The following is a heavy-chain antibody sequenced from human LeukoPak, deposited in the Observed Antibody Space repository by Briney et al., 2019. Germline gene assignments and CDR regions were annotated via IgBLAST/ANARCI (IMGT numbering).Heavy chain of an antibody. CDR3: ASLFQGLRDY. Sequence: SETLSLTCTVSGYSISSGYYWSWIRQPPGKGLEWIGYIYYSGSTNYNPSLKSRVTISVDTSKNQFSLKLSSVTAADTAVYYCASLFQGLRDYWGQGTLVTVSS. V-gene: IGHV4-61*01. CDR2: IYYSGST. D-gene: IGHD2-15*01. CDR1: GYSISSGYY. J-gene: IGHJ4*02.